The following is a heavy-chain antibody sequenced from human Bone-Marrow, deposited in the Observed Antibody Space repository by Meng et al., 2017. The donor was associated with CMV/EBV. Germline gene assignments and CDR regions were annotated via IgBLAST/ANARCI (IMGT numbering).Heavy chain of an antibody. CDR1: GFTFSSYA. CDR3: AKAHYADTS. D-gene: IGHD4-17*01. CDR2: ISAGGGST. V-gene: IGHV3-23*01. Sequence: GGSLRLSCAASGFTFSSYAMTWVRQAPGKGLEWVSAISAGGGSTFYADSVKGRYTISRDNSKDTLYLQMNSLRAEDTAIYYCAKAHYADTSWGQGTLVTVSS. J-gene: IGHJ5*02.